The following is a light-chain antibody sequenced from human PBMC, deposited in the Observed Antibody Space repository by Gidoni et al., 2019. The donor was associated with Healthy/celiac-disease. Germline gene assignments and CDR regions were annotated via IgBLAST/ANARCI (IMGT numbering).Light chain of an antibody. CDR2: DAS. Sequence: DIELTESRSSLSASVGDRVTITCQASQDIITYLNWYQQKPGKAPKLLIYDASNLETGVPSRFSGSGSGTDFTFTIRSLQPEDIATYYCQQYDNLPPLTFGGGTKVEIK. V-gene: IGKV1-33*01. CDR3: QQYDNLPPLT. J-gene: IGKJ4*01. CDR1: QDIITY.